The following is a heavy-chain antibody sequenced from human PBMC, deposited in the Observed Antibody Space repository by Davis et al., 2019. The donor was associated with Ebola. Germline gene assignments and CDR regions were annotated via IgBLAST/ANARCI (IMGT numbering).Heavy chain of an antibody. V-gene: IGHV5-51*01. Sequence: GESLKISCKGSGYSFTSYWIGWVRQMPGKGLEWMGIIYPGDSDTRYSPSFQGQVTISADKSISTAYLQWSSLKASDTAMYYCARHLAPIAAAGTGDWFDPWGQGTLVTVSS. CDR3: ARHLAPIAAAGTGDWFDP. J-gene: IGHJ5*02. D-gene: IGHD6-13*01. CDR2: IYPGDSDT. CDR1: GYSFTSYW.